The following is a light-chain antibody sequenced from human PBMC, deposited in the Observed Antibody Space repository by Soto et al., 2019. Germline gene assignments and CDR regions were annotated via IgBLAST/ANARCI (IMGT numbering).Light chain of an antibody. CDR2: EVS. CDR1: SSDVGGYNY. Sequence: QSALTQPASVSGSPGQSITISCTGTSSDVGGYNYVSWYQQHPGKAPKLMIYEVSNRPSGVSNRFSGSKSGNTASLTISGLQAEDEADYCCSSSTGTHTYVFGTGTKLTVL. V-gene: IGLV2-14*01. CDR3: SSSTGTHTYV. J-gene: IGLJ1*01.